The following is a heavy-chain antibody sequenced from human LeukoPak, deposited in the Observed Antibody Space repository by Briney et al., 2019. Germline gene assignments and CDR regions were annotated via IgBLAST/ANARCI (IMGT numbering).Heavy chain of an antibody. CDR2: ISDSGAST. CDR3: AKGGGSSCYSTIDC. J-gene: IGHJ4*02. V-gene: IGHV3-23*01. Sequence: PGGSLRLSCAASGFTFSSYAMSWIGQAPGKGLEWVSVISDSGASTYYADSVKGRFTISRDNSKNTLSLQMNSLRAEDTAVYYCAKGGGSSCYSTIDCWGQGTLVTVSS. CDR1: GFTFSSYA. D-gene: IGHD2-15*01.